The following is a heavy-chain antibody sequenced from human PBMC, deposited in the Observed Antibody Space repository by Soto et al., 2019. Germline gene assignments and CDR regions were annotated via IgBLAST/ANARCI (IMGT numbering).Heavy chain of an antibody. CDR2: MNPGSGKT. CDR1: GYTFINFD. CDR3: ARMASAGTLNWFDP. V-gene: IGHV1-8*02. J-gene: IGHJ5*02. Sequence: QVQLVQSGAEVKEPGASVRVSCKASGYTFINFDISWVRQAAGQGLEWLGWMNPGSGKTGYASQFQGRVAMTRDASTGTSHLELSSLTSDDPAVYYWARMASAGTLNWFDPWGQGTLVTVSS. D-gene: IGHD6-13*01.